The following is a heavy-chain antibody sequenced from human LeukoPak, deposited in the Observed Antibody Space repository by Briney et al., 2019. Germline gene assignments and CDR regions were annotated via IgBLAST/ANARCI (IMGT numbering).Heavy chain of an antibody. CDR2: IKQDGSEK. Sequence: PGGSLRLSCEVSGFTFSTYWMSWVRQAPGKGLEWVANIKQDGSEKYYVDSVKGRFTISRDNAKSALYLQMNSLRAEDTAVYYCASLLWKYLDTSGFDYWGQGTLVTVSS. D-gene: IGHD3-22*01. CDR1: GFTFSTYW. CDR3: ASLLWKYLDTSGFDY. J-gene: IGHJ4*02. V-gene: IGHV3-7*05.